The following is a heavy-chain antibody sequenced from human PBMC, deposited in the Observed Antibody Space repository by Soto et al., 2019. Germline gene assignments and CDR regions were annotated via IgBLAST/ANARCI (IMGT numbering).Heavy chain of an antibody. CDR1: GFTFSSYG. J-gene: IGHJ6*02. CDR2: ISYDGSNK. Sequence: QVQLVESGGGVVQPGRSLRLSCAASGFTFSSYGMHWVRQAPGKGLEWVAVISYDGSNKYYADSVKGRFTISRDNSKNTLYLQMNSLRAEDTAVYYCAKETILDGMDVWGQGTTVTVSS. CDR3: AKETILDGMDV. V-gene: IGHV3-30*18. D-gene: IGHD3-3*01.